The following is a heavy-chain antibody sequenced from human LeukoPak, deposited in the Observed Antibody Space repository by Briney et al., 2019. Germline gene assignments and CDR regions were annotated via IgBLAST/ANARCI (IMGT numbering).Heavy chain of an antibody. CDR3: ARDIVVVVAAYMRPEPLDY. V-gene: IGHV3-7*03. D-gene: IGHD2-15*01. Sequence: GGSLRLSCAASGFTFSSYWMSWVRQAPGKGLEWVANIKQDGSEKYYVDSVKGRFTISRDNAKNSLYLQMNSLRAEDTAVYYCARDIVVVVAAYMRPEPLDYWGQGTLVTVSS. CDR2: IKQDGSEK. CDR1: GFTFSSYW. J-gene: IGHJ4*02.